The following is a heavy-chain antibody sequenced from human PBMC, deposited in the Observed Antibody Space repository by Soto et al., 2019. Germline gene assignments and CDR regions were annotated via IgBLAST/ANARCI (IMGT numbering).Heavy chain of an antibody. J-gene: IGHJ3*02. CDR2: IYYSGST. CDR1: GGSISSSSYY. CDR3: ARFSGYDAFDI. V-gene: IGHV4-39*01. D-gene: IGHD5-12*01. Sequence: NPSETLSLTCTVSGGSISSSSYYWGWIRQPPGKGLEWIGSIYYSGSTYYNPSLKSRVTISVDTSKNQFSLKLSSVTAADTAVYYCARFSGYDAFDIWGQGTMVTVSS.